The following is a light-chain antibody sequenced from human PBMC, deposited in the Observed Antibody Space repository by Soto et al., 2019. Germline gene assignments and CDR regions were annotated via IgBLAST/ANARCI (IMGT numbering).Light chain of an antibody. CDR2: EVS. J-gene: IGLJ2*01. Sequence: QSALTQPTSASGSPGQSVTISCTGTSSDVGGYNYVSWYQQHPGKAPKLMIYEVSKRTSGVPDRFSGSKSGNTAALTVSGLQAEDEADYYCSSYAGSNNKVFGGGTKLTVL. CDR1: SSDVGGYNY. CDR3: SSYAGSNNKV. V-gene: IGLV2-8*01.